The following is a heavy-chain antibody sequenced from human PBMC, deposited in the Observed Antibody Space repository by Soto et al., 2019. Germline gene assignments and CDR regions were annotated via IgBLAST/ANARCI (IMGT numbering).Heavy chain of an antibody. CDR3: ARGVPYGSGRGGLDV. V-gene: IGHV1-18*01. D-gene: IGHD3-10*01. CDR1: GYTFANYA. J-gene: IGHJ6*02. CDR2: IIGYNGNT. Sequence: QVQLVQSGAEVKRPGASVKVSCRASGYTFANYAISWVRQAPGQGLEWMGWIIGYNGNTNYAEKLQGRVTMTTDTSTSTGYMELMSLRSDDTAVYYCARGVPYGSGRGGLDVWGQGTTVTVSS.